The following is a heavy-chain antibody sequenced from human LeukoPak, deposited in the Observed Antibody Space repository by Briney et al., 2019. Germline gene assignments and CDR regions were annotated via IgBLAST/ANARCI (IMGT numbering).Heavy chain of an antibody. V-gene: IGHV3-21*01. D-gene: IGHD6-19*01. Sequence: GASVKVSCKAFGYTFTSNYMSWVRQAPGKGLEWVSSISSSSYYIYYADSLKGRFTISRDNAKNSLYLQMNSLRAEDTAVYYCARDGDSSGWFDYWGQGTLVTVSS. J-gene: IGHJ5*01. CDR3: ARDGDSSGWFDY. CDR1: GYTFTSNY. CDR2: ISSSSYYI.